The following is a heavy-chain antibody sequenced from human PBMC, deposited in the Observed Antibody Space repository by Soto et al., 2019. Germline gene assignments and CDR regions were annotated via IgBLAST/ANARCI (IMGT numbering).Heavy chain of an antibody. J-gene: IGHJ6*02. CDR1: GYTFTGYY. CDR3: AADSNWYYYYGMDV. V-gene: IGHV1-58*02. Sequence: SVKVSCKASGYTFTGYYMHWVRQAPGQGLEWMGWIVVGSGNTNYAQKFQERVTITRDMSTSTAYMELSSLRSEDTAVYYCAADSNWYYYYGMDVWGQGTTVTVSS. CDR2: IVVGSGNT.